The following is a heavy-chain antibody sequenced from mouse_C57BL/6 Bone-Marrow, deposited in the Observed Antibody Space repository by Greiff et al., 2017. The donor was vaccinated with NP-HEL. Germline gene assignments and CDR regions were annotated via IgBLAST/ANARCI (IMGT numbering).Heavy chain of an antibody. CDR1: GYTFTSYW. V-gene: IGHV1-69*01. CDR3: ARKGWGFAY. CDR2: LDPSDSYT. Sequence: QVQLQQSGAELVMPGASVKLSCKASGYTFTSYWMHWVKQRPGQGLEWIGELDPSDSYTNYNQKFKGKSTLTVDKSSSTAYMQLSSLTSEDSAVYYCARKGWGFAYWGQGTLVTVSA. J-gene: IGHJ3*01. D-gene: IGHD2-3*01.